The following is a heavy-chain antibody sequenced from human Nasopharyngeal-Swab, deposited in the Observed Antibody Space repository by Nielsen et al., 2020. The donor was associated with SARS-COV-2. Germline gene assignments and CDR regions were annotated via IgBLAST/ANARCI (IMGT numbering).Heavy chain of an antibody. CDR2: INDYEDRL. CDR3: VKDLRGRYGFES. CDR1: GFTFSIHA. J-gene: IGHJ3*02. V-gene: IGHV3-64D*06. D-gene: IGHD3-16*01. Sequence: GSLRLSRSASGFTFSIHAMHWVRQAPGKGLEYVPTINDYEDRLYYADSVKGRFTISRDNSKNTLYLQMSSLRPEDTAVYWCVKDLRGRYGFESWGQGTTVTVSS.